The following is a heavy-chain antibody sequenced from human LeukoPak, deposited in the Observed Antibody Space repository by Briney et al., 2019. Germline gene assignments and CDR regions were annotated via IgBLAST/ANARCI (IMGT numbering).Heavy chain of an antibody. D-gene: IGHD2-15*01. CDR1: GGSVSSGSYY. V-gene: IGHV4-61*01. J-gene: IGHJ6*02. CDR3: ARASSGGSSNYYYGMDV. Sequence: SETLSLTCIVSGGSVSSGSYYWSWIRQPPGKGLEWIGYIYYSGSTNYNPSLKSRVTILVDTSKNQFSLKLSSVTAADTAVYYCARASSGGSSNYYYGMDVWGQGTTVTVSS. CDR2: IYYSGST.